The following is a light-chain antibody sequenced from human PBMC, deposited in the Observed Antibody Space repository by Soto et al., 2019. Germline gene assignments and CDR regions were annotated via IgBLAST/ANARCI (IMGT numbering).Light chain of an antibody. V-gene: IGKV3-20*01. CDR1: QSVSSNY. J-gene: IGKJ1*01. Sequence: EIVLTQSPGTPSLSPGERATLSCRASQSVSSNYITWYQQKPGQAPRRLIFGASSRATGIPDRFSGSGSGTDFTLTISRLEPEDFAVYYCQQYGSLPSTFGQGTKVDIK. CDR3: QQYGSLPST. CDR2: GAS.